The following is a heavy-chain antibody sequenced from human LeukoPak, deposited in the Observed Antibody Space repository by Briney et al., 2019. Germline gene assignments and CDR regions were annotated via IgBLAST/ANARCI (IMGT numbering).Heavy chain of an antibody. CDR3: AREGSSGYYPS. V-gene: IGHV3-23*01. D-gene: IGHD3-22*01. J-gene: IGHJ4*02. CDR2: ITTGGPNT. Sequence: PGGSLRLSCTASGFTFSSYTMSWVRQAPGKGLKWVSTITTGGPNTYYADSVKGRFTVSRDDSKNTLYLQMNSLRAEDTAVYYCAREGSSGYYPSWGQGILVTVSS. CDR1: GFTFSSYT.